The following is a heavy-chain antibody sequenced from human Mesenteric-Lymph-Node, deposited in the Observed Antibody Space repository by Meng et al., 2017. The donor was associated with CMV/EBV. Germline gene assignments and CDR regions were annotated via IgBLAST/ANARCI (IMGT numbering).Heavy chain of an antibody. Sequence: GESLKISCAASGFIFSSYEMNWVRQAPGKGLEWVSYISSSGSTIYYADSVKGRFTISRDNAKNSLYLQMNSLRAEDTAVYYCARAGSYYYGMDVWGQGTTVTVSS. J-gene: IGHJ6*02. CDR1: GFIFSSYE. V-gene: IGHV3-48*03. D-gene: IGHD2-15*01. CDR3: ARAGSYYYGMDV. CDR2: ISSSGSTI.